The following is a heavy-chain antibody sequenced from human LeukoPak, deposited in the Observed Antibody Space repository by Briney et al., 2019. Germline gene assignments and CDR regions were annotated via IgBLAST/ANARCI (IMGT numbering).Heavy chain of an antibody. D-gene: IGHD3-22*01. CDR1: GFTFSSYS. CDR2: ISSSSSYI. J-gene: IGHJ6*03. Sequence: GGSLRLSCAASGFTFSSYSMNWVRQAPGKGLEWVSSISSSSSYIYYADSVKGRFTISRHNAKNSLYLQMNSLRAEDTAVYYYARDLYYDSSGRYYYYMDVWGKGTTVTVSS. V-gene: IGHV3-21*01. CDR3: ARDLYYDSSGRYYYYMDV.